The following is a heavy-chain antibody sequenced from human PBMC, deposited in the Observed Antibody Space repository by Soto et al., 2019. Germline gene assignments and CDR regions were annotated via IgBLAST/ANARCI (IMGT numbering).Heavy chain of an antibody. V-gene: IGHV1-69*13. Sequence: GASVKVSCKASGGTFSSYAISWVRQAPGQGLEWMGGIIPIFGTANYAQKFQGRVTITADESTSTAYMELSSLRSEDTAVYYCARAEPYYDFWSGSNYYYYGMDVWGQGTTVTVSS. CDR1: GGTFSSYA. D-gene: IGHD3-3*01. CDR2: IIPIFGTA. CDR3: ARAEPYYDFWSGSNYYYYGMDV. J-gene: IGHJ6*02.